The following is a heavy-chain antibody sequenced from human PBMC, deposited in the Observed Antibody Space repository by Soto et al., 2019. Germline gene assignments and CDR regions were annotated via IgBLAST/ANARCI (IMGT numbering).Heavy chain of an antibody. J-gene: IGHJ4*02. Sequence: ASVKVSCKASGYTFTTHAMHWVRQAPGQSLEWMGWINGGTGQTKHSQRFQGRVNITRDTSASTAYMELSSLRSEDTAVYYCARDRRYYGSGSYYIGQFDYWGQGTLVTVSS. CDR3: ARDRRYYGSGSYYIGQFDY. D-gene: IGHD3-10*01. CDR2: INGGTGQT. CDR1: GYTFTTHA. V-gene: IGHV1-3*01.